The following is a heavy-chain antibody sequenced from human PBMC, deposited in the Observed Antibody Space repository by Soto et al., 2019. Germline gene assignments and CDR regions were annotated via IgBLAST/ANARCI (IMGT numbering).Heavy chain of an antibody. CDR1: GGSISSYY. CDR3: ARDLNSSWYLGWFDP. CDR2: IYTSGST. J-gene: IGHJ5*02. V-gene: IGHV4-4*07. D-gene: IGHD6-13*01. Sequence: SETLSLTCTVSGGSISSYYWSWIRQPAGKGLEWIGRIYTSGSTNYNPSLKSRVTMSVDTSKNQFSLKLSSVTAADTAVYYCARDLNSSWYLGWFDPWGQGTLVTASS.